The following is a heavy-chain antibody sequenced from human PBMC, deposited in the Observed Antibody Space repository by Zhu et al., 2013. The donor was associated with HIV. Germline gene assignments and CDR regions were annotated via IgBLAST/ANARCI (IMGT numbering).Heavy chain of an antibody. D-gene: IGHD3-10*01. CDR3: ARVGRRKSSPIGSYYYYAMDV. CDR1: GYTFTNNY. V-gene: IGHV1-46*03. J-gene: IGHJ6*02. CDR2: INPSGGSA. Sequence: QVQLVQSGAEVKKPGASVKVSCKASGYTFTNNYMHWVRQAPGQGLEWMGIINPSGGSATYAQEFQGRLTMTRGTSTSTVYMELSSLRSEDTAVYYCARVGRRKSSPIGSYYYYAMDVWGQGTTVTVSS.